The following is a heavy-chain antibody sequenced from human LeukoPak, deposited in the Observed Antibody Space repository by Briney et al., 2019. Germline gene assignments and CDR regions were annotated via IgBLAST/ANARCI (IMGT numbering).Heavy chain of an antibody. J-gene: IGHJ4*02. CDR3: AKAVVVVAAFSGALDY. V-gene: IGHV3-23*01. CDR1: GFTFSSYA. D-gene: IGHD2-15*01. CDR2: ISGSGGST. Sequence: GGSLRLSCAASGFTFSSYAMSWVRQAPGKGLEWVSAISGSGGSTYYADSVKGRFTISRDNSKNTLYLQMNSLRAEGTAVYYCAKAVVVVAAFSGALDYWGQGTLVTVSS.